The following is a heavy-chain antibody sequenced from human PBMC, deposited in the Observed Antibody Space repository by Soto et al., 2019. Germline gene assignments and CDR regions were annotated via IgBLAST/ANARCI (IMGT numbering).Heavy chain of an antibody. CDR2: IYPGDSDT. V-gene: IGHV5-51*01. Sequence: GESLKISCKGSGYSFTSYWIGWVRQMPGKGLEWMGIIYPGDSDTRYSPSFQGQVTISADKSISTAYLQWSSLKASDTAMYYCARPYDPSSSWYLLLGYWGQGTLVTVSS. CDR3: ARPYDPSSSWYLLLGY. D-gene: IGHD6-13*01. J-gene: IGHJ4*02. CDR1: GYSFTSYW.